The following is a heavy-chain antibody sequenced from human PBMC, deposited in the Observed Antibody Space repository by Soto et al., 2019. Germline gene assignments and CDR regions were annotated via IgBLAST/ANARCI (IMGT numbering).Heavy chain of an antibody. CDR2: IYYSGTT. CDR1: GYSISSSNW. D-gene: IGHD1-26*01. Sequence: QVQLQESGPGLVKPSDTLSLTCAVSGYSISSSNWWGWIRQPPGKGLEWIGYIYYSGTTYYNPSLKSRVTTSVDTSKNPFSLKLPSVTAVDTAVYYCARREIQCPIDYWGQGTLVTVSS. CDR3: ARREIQCPIDY. J-gene: IGHJ4*02. V-gene: IGHV4-28*01.